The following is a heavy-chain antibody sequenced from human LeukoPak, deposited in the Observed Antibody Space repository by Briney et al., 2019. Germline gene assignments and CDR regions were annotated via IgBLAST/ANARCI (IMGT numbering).Heavy chain of an antibody. V-gene: IGHV1-8*03. CDR3: ARPTIDSSGYYYEGGLDAFDI. Sequence: ASVKASCKASGYTFTSYDINWVRQATGQGLEWMGWMNPNSGNTGYAQKFQGRVTITRNTSISTAYMELSSLRSEDTAVYYCARPTIDSSGYYYEGGLDAFDIWGQGTMVTVSS. CDR2: MNPNSGNT. J-gene: IGHJ3*02. CDR1: GYTFTSYD. D-gene: IGHD3-22*01.